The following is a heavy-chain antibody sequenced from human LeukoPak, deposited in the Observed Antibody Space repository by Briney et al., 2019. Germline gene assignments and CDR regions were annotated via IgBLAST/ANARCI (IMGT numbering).Heavy chain of an antibody. D-gene: IGHD6-19*01. Sequence: SETLSLTCAVSGYSISSGYYWGWIRQPPGKGLEWIGSIYHSGSTYYNPSLKSRVTISVDTSKNQFSLKLSSVTAADTAVYYCADSSGWVNNFDYWGQGTLVTVSS. J-gene: IGHJ4*02. CDR3: ADSSGWVNNFDY. CDR2: IYHSGST. CDR1: GYSISSGYY. V-gene: IGHV4-38-2*01.